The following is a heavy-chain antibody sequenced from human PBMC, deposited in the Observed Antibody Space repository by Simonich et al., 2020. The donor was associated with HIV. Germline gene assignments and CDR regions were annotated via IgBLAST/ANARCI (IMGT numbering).Heavy chain of an antibody. D-gene: IGHD3-22*01. CDR1: GFTFSSYA. V-gene: IGHV3-64*01. CDR2: IRSNGGST. Sequence: EVQLVESGGGLVQPGGSLRLSCAASGFTFSSYAMHWVRQAPGKGLEYVSAIRSNGGSTYYANSGKGRFTISRDNSKNTLYLQMGSLRAEDMAVYYCARGSVYDSSGSNFDYWGQGTLVTVSS. J-gene: IGHJ4*02. CDR3: ARGSVYDSSGSNFDY.